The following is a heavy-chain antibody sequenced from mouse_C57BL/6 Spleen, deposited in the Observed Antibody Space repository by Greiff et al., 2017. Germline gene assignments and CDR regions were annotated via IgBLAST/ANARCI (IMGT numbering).Heavy chain of an antibody. V-gene: IGHV1-69*01. CDR3: ARWRGFWYFDV. CDR1: GYTFTSYW. J-gene: IGHJ1*03. Sequence: QVHVKQPGAELVMPGASVKLSCKASGYTFTSYWMHWVKQRPGQGLEWIGEIDPSDSYTNYNQKFKGKSTLTVDKSSSTAYMQLSSLTSEDSAVYYCARWRGFWYFDVWGTGTTVTVSS. CDR2: IDPSDSYT.